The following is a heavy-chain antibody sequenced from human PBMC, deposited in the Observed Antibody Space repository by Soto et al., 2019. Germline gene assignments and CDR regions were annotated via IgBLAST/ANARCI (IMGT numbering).Heavy chain of an antibody. CDR2: IIPIFGTA. CDR3: ARGGRALIVATITNWFGP. V-gene: IGHV1-69*13. Sequence: SVKVSCKASGGTFSSYAISWVRQAPGQGLEWMGGIIPIFGTANYAQKFQGRVTITADESTSTAYMELSSLRSEDTAVYYCARGGRALIVATITNWFGPWGQGTLVTVSS. D-gene: IGHD5-12*01. CDR1: GGTFSSYA. J-gene: IGHJ5*02.